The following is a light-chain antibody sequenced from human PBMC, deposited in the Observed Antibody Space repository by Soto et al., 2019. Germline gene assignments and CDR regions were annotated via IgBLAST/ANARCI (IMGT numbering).Light chain of an antibody. V-gene: IGKV3-20*01. Sequence: EVVLTQSPDTLSSSPGERVTLSCRASQSVINSYLAWYQQKPGQAPRLLIYDASTRATGIPDRFSGSESGIDFTLTISRLEPEDFAVYYCHQYGDSPPFTFGQGTRLDIK. J-gene: IGKJ5*01. CDR1: QSVINSY. CDR2: DAS. CDR3: HQYGDSPPFT.